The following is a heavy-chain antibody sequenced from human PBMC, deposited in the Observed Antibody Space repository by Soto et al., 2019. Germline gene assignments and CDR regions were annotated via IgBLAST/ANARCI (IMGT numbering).Heavy chain of an antibody. V-gene: IGHV4-39*01. Sequence: QLQLQESGPGLVKPSETLSLTCTVSGGSISSSSYYWGWIRQPPGKGLEWIGSIYYSGSTYYNPSLKSRVTISVDTSKTQFSLKLSSVTAADTAVYYCARQEGEDIVVVPAANSWFDPWGQGTLVTVSS. J-gene: IGHJ5*02. CDR1: GGSISSSSYY. D-gene: IGHD2-2*01. CDR3: ARQEGEDIVVVPAANSWFDP. CDR2: IYYSGST.